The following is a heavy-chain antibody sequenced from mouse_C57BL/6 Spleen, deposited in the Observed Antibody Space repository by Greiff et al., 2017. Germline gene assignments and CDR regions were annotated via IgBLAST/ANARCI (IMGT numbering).Heavy chain of an antibody. CDR3: ARYDGYYYAMDY. V-gene: IGHV1-80*01. Sequence: VQLQESGAELVKPGASVKISCKASGYAFSSYWMNWVKQRPGKGLEWIGQIYPGDGDTNYNGKFKGKATLTADKSSSTAYMQLSSLTSEDSAVYFCARYDGYYYAMDYWGQGTSVTVSS. CDR2: IYPGDGDT. D-gene: IGHD2-3*01. CDR1: GYAFSSYW. J-gene: IGHJ4*01.